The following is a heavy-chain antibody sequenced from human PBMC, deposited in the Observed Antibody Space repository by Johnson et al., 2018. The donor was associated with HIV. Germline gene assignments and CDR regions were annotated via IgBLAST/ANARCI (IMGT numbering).Heavy chain of an antibody. D-gene: IGHD3-22*01. Sequence: MQRVESGGGVVRPGGSLRLSCAASGFNFSDYYMCWIRQAPGKGLEWVSVITWAGGSAGYADSVKGRFTISRDDVKNSLYLEINSLRAEDKALYYCARRCGITMISGDAFDIWGQGTMVTVSS. CDR2: ITWAGGSA. CDR1: GFNFSDYY. J-gene: IGHJ3*02. V-gene: IGHV3-20*04. CDR3: ARRCGITMISGDAFDI.